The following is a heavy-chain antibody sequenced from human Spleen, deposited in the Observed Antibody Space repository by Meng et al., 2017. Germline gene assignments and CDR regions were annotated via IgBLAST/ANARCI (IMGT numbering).Heavy chain of an antibody. CDR3: ARVDFRGKDHDSIGLGH. D-gene: IGHD3-22*01. V-gene: IGHV4-34*02. Sequence: HGQLKQWGVGLFKSSETLSLACGVYDGSLFGYYWSWIRQPPGKGLEWIGEINYSGTTNYNPSLKSRVTISVDTSNDQFSLQMASVTAADTAVYYCARVDFRGKDHDSIGLGHWGQGTLVTVSS. CDR2: INYSGTT. CDR1: DGSLFGYY. J-gene: IGHJ4*02.